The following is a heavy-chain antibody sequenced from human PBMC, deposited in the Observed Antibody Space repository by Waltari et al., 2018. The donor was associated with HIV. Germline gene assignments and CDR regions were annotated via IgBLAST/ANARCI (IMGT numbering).Heavy chain of an antibody. CDR2: IYYSGST. J-gene: IGHJ2*01. CDR3: ARGTYGDYVYWYFNL. D-gene: IGHD4-17*01. CDR1: GGSISNYY. Sequence: QVLLQESGPGLVKPSETLSLTCTVSGGSISNYYWNWIRQPPGKGLELIGYIYYSGSTNYNPALKSRVTISVDTTKNQFSLKLSSVTAADTAVYYCARGTYGDYVYWYFNLWGRGTLVTVSS. V-gene: IGHV4-59*01.